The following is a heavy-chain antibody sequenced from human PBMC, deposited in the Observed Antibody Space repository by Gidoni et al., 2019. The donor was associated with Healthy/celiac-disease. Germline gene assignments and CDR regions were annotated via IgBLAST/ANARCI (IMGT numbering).Heavy chain of an antibody. CDR3: ARGLWFGDQRAFDY. D-gene: IGHD3-10*01. J-gene: IGHJ4*02. V-gene: IGHV3-30*03. Sequence: QGQLVESGGGVVQPGRSLRLSWAASGFTFNNYGMHWVRQAPGKGLEGVAVISYDGSNEYCADSVKGRFTISRDNSKNTLYLQMNSLRAEDTAVYYCARGLWFGDQRAFDYWGQGTLVTVSS. CDR2: ISYDGSNE. CDR1: GFTFNNYG.